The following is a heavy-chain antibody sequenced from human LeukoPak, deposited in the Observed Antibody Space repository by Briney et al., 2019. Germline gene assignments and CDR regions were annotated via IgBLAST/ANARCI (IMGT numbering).Heavy chain of an antibody. CDR1: GGSISSSSYY. V-gene: IGHV4-39*07. J-gene: IGHJ6*03. CDR3: YMDV. Sequence: SETLSLTCTVSGGSISSSSYYWGWIRQPPGKGLEWIGSINYSGSTYYNPSLKSRVTIPVDRSKNQFSLKLSSVTAADTAVYYSYMDVWGKGTTVTVSS. CDR2: INYSGST.